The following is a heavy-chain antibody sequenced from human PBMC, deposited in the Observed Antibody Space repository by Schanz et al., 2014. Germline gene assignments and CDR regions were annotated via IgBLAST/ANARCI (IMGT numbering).Heavy chain of an antibody. Sequence: VQLVESGGIVVRPGGSLRLSCAASGFTFGSYPIHWVRQAPGKGLEWVAVISHDGNNKYYGDSVKGRFTISRDNSKNTVYLLMNSLRVEDTAVYYCARVVAAAPQGCNYWGRGTLVTVSS. CDR3: ARVVAAAPQGCNY. CDR2: ISHDGNNK. V-gene: IGHV3-30*04. J-gene: IGHJ4*02. D-gene: IGHD2-15*01. CDR1: GFTFGSYP.